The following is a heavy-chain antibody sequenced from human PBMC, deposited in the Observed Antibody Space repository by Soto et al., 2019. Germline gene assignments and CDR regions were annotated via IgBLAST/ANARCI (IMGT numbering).Heavy chain of an antibody. CDR2: INAGNGNT. D-gene: IGHD6-13*01. J-gene: IGHJ4*02. Sequence: KVSCDVSGYTFTSYAMHWLRQAPGQRLEWMGWINAGNGNTKHPQQLQGRVTITTDTSASPAYWELSSLRSEATAVYDCTRNVAAADYWGQGTLVTVCS. CDR3: TRNVAAADY. V-gene: IGHV1-3*01. CDR1: GYTFTSYA.